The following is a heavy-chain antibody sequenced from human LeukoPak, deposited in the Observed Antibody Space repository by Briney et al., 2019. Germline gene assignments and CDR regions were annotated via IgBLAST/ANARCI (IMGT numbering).Heavy chain of an antibody. CDR1: GYTFTSYA. V-gene: IGHV7-4-1*02. Sequence: AASVKVSCKASGYTFTSYAMNWVRQAPGQGLEWMGWINTHTGNPTYAQGFTGRFVFSLDTSVSTAYLQISSLKAEDTAVYYCARAARRDSSGYYYVGYWGQGTLVTVSS. D-gene: IGHD3-22*01. CDR3: ARAARRDSSGYYYVGY. J-gene: IGHJ4*02. CDR2: INTHTGNP.